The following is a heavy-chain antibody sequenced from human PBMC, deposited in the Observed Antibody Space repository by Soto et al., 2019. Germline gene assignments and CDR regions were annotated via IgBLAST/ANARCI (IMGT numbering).Heavy chain of an antibody. CDR2: IYWDDDK. CDR3: ARTYYYGSGSHTPLVHYYGMDV. D-gene: IGHD3-10*01. V-gene: IGHV2-5*02. CDR1: GFSLSTSGVG. J-gene: IGHJ6*02. Sequence: QITLKESGPTLVKPTQTLTLTCTFSGFSLSTSGVGVGWIRQPPGKALEWLALIYWDDDKRYSPSLKSRLTIAKDASKHPVVVRMTSMDPVDTATYDCARTYYYGSGSHTPLVHYYGMDVWGQGTTVTGSS.